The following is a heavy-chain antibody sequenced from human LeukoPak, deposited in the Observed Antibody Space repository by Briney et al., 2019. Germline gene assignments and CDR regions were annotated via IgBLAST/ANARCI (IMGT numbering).Heavy chain of an antibody. J-gene: IGHJ4*02. D-gene: IGHD2-8*01. CDR1: GFTLSSYS. CDR3: AREKVGVSFDY. CDR2: ISVTSSYK. V-gene: IGHV3-21*06. Sequence: GGSLRLSCAASGFTLSSYSMNWVRQAPGKGLEWVSSISVTSSYKYYADSVKGRFTISRDNAKNSLYLQMNSLRADDTAVYYCAREKVGVSFDYWGQGNLVTVSS.